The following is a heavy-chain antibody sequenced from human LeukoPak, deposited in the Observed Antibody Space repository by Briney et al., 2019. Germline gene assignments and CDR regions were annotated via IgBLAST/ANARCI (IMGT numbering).Heavy chain of an antibody. Sequence: SETLSLTCAVSGGSINSSSYYWGWIRQPPGKGLEWIGSIYYGGSTYYNPSLKSRVTISVDMSKNQFSLKLSSVTAADTAVYYCARREVRFGDRNPRVFDYWGQGTLVTVSS. V-gene: IGHV4-39*07. CDR1: GGSINSSSYY. CDR3: ARREVRFGDRNPRVFDY. J-gene: IGHJ4*02. CDR2: IYYGGST. D-gene: IGHD3-10*01.